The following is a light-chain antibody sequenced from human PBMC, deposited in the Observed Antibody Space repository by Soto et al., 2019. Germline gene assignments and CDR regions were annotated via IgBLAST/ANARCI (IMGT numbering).Light chain of an antibody. J-gene: IGKJ4*01. Sequence: EVVMTQSPATLSVSPGERATLSCRASQSVSSTFAWYQQKPGQAPRLLIYGASTRATGIAARFSGSGSGTEFTLTISSLQSEDFAVYYCQQYSTWPLTFGGGTKVEIK. CDR1: QSVSST. CDR2: GAS. V-gene: IGKV3-15*01. CDR3: QQYSTWPLT.